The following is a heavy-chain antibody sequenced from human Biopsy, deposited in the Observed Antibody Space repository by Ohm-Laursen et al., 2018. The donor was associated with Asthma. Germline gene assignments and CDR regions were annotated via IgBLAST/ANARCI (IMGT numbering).Heavy chain of an antibody. V-gene: IGHV1-18*01. CDR1: GYTFNSAG. CDR2: ISVYNGNT. J-gene: IGHJ3*02. CDR3: AGTYYDFLTGQVNDAFAM. Sequence: ASVKVSCKTSGYTFNSAGITWVRQAPGQGLEWMGWISVYNGNTKVAQKLQDRVTMITDTSTSTAYMELRSLRSDDTAVYFCAGTYYDFLTGQVNDAFAMWGQGTMVTVSS. D-gene: IGHD3-9*01.